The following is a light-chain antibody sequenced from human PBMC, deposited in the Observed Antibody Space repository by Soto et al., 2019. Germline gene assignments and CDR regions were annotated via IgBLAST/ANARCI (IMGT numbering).Light chain of an antibody. V-gene: IGLV2-14*01. CDR2: EVT. Sequence: QSVLTQPASVSGSPGQSITISCTGTSSDVGAYNFVSWYQQHPGKAPKLIIYEVTSRPSGVSSRFSGSKSGNMASLTISGLQTEDDADYFCSSHSGSSTLYVFGTGTKLTVL. J-gene: IGLJ1*01. CDR3: SSHSGSSTLYV. CDR1: SSDVGAYNF.